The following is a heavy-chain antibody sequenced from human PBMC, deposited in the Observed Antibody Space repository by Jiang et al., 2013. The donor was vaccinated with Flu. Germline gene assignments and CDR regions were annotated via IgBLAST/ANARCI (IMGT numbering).Heavy chain of an antibody. J-gene: IGHJ3*01. CDR2: FDPEDGET. V-gene: IGHV1-24*01. D-gene: IGHD1-14*01. CDR1: GFTLSELS. Sequence: GAEVKKPGASVKVSCKVSGFTLSELSMHWVRQAPGKGLEWMGGFDPEDGETIYAQKFQGRVTLTEDTSTDTAYMELSSLRSDDTAVYYCASANLNDAFDVWGQGTMVTVSS. CDR3: ASANLNDAFDV.